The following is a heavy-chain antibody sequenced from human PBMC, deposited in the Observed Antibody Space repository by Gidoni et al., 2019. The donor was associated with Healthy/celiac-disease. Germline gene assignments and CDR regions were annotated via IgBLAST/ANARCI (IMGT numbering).Heavy chain of an antibody. D-gene: IGHD1-26*01. Sequence: EVQLVESGGGLVQPGGSLRLSCAASGFPFSSDEMNWVRQAPGKGLEWVSSILSSGRTIYDADSAKGRLTISRYNAKNSLYLQMNSLRAEDTAVYYCARDPSGSYYGVYYYYYGMDVWGQGTTVTVSS. V-gene: IGHV3-48*03. J-gene: IGHJ6*02. CDR1: GFPFSSDE. CDR3: ARDPSGSYYGVYYYYYGMDV. CDR2: ILSSGRTI.